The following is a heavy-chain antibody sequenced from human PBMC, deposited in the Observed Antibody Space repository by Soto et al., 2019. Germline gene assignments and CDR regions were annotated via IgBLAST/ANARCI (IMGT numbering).Heavy chain of an antibody. Sequence: EVQLVESGGGLVQPGGSLRLSCAASGFTFSSNNMNWVRQAPGKGLEWVSYITSNSKTIYYADSVKGRFSISRDNAKNXMYLQMNSLRDEDTAVYYCARDSGEWELLYDAFDIWGQGTLVTVSS. V-gene: IGHV3-48*02. CDR2: ITSNSKTI. D-gene: IGHD1-26*01. CDR1: GFTFSSNN. J-gene: IGHJ3*02. CDR3: ARDSGEWELLYDAFDI.